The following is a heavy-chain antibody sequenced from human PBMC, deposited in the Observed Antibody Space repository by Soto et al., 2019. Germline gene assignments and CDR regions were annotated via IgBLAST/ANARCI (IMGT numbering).Heavy chain of an antibody. J-gene: IGHJ4*02. Sequence: QVQLHESGPGLVKPSQTLSLTCTVSGGSISSGAYYWSWIRQPPGKCLGWIGYIYYSGSTYYNPCLKSRVTISVDTPKNQFSLKLSSVTAADTAVYYCARAKASQYYYDSSGYYYYWGQGTLVTVSS. CDR1: GGSISSGAYY. V-gene: IGHV4-30-4*01. CDR3: ARAKASQYYYDSSGYYYY. D-gene: IGHD3-22*01. CDR2: IYYSGST.